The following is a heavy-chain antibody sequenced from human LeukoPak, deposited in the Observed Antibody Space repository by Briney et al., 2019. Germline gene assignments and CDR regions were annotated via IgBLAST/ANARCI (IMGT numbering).Heavy chain of an antibody. CDR1: GFPLSTYG. V-gene: IGHV3-48*04. Sequence: GGSLRLSCVTSGFPLSTYGVHWVRQAPGKGLEWVSYISSSGSTIYYADSVKGRFTISRDNAKNSLYLQMNSLRAEDTAVYYCARRILRAMDVWGKGTTVTISS. CDR3: ARRILRAMDV. J-gene: IGHJ6*03. CDR2: ISSSGSTI.